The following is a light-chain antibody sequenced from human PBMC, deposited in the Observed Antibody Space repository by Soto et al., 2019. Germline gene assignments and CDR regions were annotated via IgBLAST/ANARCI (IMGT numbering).Light chain of an antibody. CDR2: EVT. CDR1: SSDVGGYNY. CDR3: SSYAASNNFYFV. V-gene: IGLV2-8*01. J-gene: IGLJ3*02. Sequence: QSVLTRPPSASGAAGQAVTISCTGTSSDVGGYNYVSWYQQYPGRAPKLMIYEVTKRPSGVPDRFSGSKSGNTASLTVSGLQAEDEADYYCSSYAASNNFYFVFGGGTKVTVL.